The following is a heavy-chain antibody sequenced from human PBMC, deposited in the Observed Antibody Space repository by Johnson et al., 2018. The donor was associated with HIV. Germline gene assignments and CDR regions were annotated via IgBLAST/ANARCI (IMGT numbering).Heavy chain of an antibody. J-gene: IGHJ3*02. D-gene: IGHD2-15*01. CDR1: GFKFSDYY. CDR3: ARVRLEEDIFEAFDM. V-gene: IGHV3-11*04. Sequence: VESGGGLVKPGGSLRLSCAASGFKFSDYYMSWIRQAPGKGLEWISYISSSGRTIFYPESLEVRFTISRDNPKNSLYMQMNSLRVDDTAVYYCARVRLEEDIFEAFDMWGLGTMVTVSS. CDR2: ISSSGRTI.